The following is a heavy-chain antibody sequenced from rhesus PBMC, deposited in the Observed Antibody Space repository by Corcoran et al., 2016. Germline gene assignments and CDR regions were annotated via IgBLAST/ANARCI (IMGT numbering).Heavy chain of an antibody. J-gene: IGHJ3*01. Sequence: QVQLQESGPGLVKPSETLSLTCAVSGYSISSGYYWGWIRQPPGKGLEWIGHIRSGGGNSLPPSRQRRGTLSVDTSNTQFSLKLSSVTAADTAVYYCARNSGGSSYDAFDFWGQGLRVTVSS. CDR1: GYSISSGYY. CDR2: IRSGGGN. D-gene: IGHD4-29*01. CDR3: ARNSGGSSYDAFDF. V-gene: IGHV4S14*01.